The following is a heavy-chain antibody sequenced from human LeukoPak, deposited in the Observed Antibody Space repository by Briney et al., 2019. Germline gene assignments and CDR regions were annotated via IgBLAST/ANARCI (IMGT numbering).Heavy chain of an antibody. J-gene: IGHJ6*02. CDR1: GYSFTSYW. D-gene: IGHD3-10*01. CDR3: ARDRASITMVRGVIIPPRVDYYGMDV. CDR2: IYPGDSDT. Sequence: GESLKISCKGSGYSFTSYWIGWVRQMPGKGLEWMGIIYPGDSDTRYSPSFQGQVTISADKSISTAYLQWSSLKASDTAMYYCARDRASITMVRGVIIPPRVDYYGMDVWGQGTTVTVSS. V-gene: IGHV5-51*01.